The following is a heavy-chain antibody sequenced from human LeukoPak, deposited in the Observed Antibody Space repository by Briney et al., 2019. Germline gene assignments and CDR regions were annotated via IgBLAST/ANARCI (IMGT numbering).Heavy chain of an antibody. CDR1: GLIFRNYA. CDR2: ISGDGTET. CDR3: AKGGHYSFFDY. Sequence: GGSLRLSCTASGLIFRNYAMTWVRQATRKGLEWVSTISGDGTETFYADSVKGRFTISRDNSKNTHYLQMSSLRAEDTGIYYCAKGGHYSFFDYWGQGTLVTVSS. J-gene: IGHJ4*02. V-gene: IGHV3-23*01. D-gene: IGHD4-11*01.